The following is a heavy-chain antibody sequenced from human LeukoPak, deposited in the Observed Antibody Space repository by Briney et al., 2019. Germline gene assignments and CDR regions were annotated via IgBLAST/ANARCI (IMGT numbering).Heavy chain of an antibody. CDR3: ARGGGPLRYFDWLSQGSYYYGMDV. V-gene: IGHV4-34*01. CDR2: INHSGST. Sequence: SETLSLTCAVYGGSFSGYYWRWIRQPPGKGLEWIGEINHSGSTTYNPSLKSRVTISVDTSKNQFSLKLSSVTAADTAVYYCARGGGPLRYFDWLSQGSYYYGMDVWGQGTTVTVSS. J-gene: IGHJ6*02. D-gene: IGHD3-9*01. CDR1: GGSFSGYY.